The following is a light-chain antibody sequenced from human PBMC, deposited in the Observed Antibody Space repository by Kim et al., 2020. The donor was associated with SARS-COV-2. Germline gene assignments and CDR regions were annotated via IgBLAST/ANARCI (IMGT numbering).Light chain of an antibody. CDR3: SSYTSSNTVV. Sequence: QSALTQPASVSGSPGQSITISCIGTSRDVGSHNYVSWYQQHPGKAPKLIIYDVNKGPSGISNRFSGSKSGNTASLTISGLQAEDEADYYCSSYTSSNTVVFGGGTKLTVL. CDR1: SRDVGSHNY. J-gene: IGLJ2*01. V-gene: IGLV2-14*01. CDR2: DVN.